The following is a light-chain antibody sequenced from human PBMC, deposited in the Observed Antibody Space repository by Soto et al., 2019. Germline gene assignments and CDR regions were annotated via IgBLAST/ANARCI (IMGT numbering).Light chain of an antibody. Sequence: QSVLTQPASVSGSPGQSITISCTGTSSDVGSYNLVSWYQQHPGKAPKLMIYEGSKRPSGVSNRFSGSKSGNTASLTISGLQAEDEADYYCCSYAGSSTPVVFGGVTKLTVL. V-gene: IGLV2-23*01. CDR3: CSYAGSSTPVV. CDR1: SSDVGSYNL. J-gene: IGLJ2*01. CDR2: EGS.